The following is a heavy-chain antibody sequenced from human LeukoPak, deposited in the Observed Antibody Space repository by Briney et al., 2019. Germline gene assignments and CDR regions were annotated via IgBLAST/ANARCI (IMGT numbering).Heavy chain of an antibody. CDR2: ISSNGGST. Sequence: GGSLRLSCAASGFTLSTYGMHWVRQAPGKGLEYVAAISSNGGSTYYANSVKGRFTISRDNSTNTLYLQMGSLGVEDMAVYYCARWPGAYDCWGQGVLVTLSS. J-gene: IGHJ4*02. D-gene: IGHD2-21*01. V-gene: IGHV3-64*01. CDR1: GFTLSTYG. CDR3: ARWPGAYDC.